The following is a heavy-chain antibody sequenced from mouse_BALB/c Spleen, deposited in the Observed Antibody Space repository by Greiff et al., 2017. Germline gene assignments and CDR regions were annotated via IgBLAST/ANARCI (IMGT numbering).Heavy chain of an antibody. V-gene: IGHV2-2*02. CDR2: IWSGGST. D-gene: IGHD2-14*01. J-gene: IGHJ4*01. CDR1: GFSLTSYG. CDR3: ARKGPYRYDENYYAMDY. Sequence: VKLMESGPGLVQPSQSLSITCTVSGFSLTSYGVHWVRQSPGKGLEWLGVIWSGGSTDYNAAFISRLSISKDNSKSQVFFKMNSLQANDTAIYYCARKGPYRYDENYYAMDYWGQGTSVTVSS.